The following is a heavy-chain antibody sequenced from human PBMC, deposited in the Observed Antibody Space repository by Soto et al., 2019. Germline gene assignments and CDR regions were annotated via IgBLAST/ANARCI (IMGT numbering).Heavy chain of an antibody. J-gene: IGHJ4*02. V-gene: IGHV3-66*01. D-gene: IGHD3-22*01. CDR2: IYSGGST. Sequence: EVQLVESGGGLVQPGGSLRLSCAASGFTVSSNYMSWVRQAPGKGLEWVSVIYSGGSTYYADSVKGRFTISRDNSKNTLYLQMNSLRAEDTAVNYCASPRGLSGYHFDYWGQGTLVTVSS. CDR1: GFTVSSNY. CDR3: ASPRGLSGYHFDY.